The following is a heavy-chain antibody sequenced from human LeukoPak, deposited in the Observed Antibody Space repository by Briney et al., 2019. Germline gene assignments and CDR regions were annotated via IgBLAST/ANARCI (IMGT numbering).Heavy chain of an antibody. CDR2: ISSYNGNT. Sequence: ASVKVSCKASGYTFARHGITWVRHAPGQGLEWMGWISSYNGNTNYAQKFQGRVTMTTDTSTSTAYMELKSLRSDDTAVYYCAMDLAEVFFDYYYYMDVWGKGTTVTVSS. D-gene: IGHD2-2*03. CDR3: AMDLAEVFFDYYYYMDV. V-gene: IGHV1-18*01. J-gene: IGHJ6*03. CDR1: GYTFARHG.